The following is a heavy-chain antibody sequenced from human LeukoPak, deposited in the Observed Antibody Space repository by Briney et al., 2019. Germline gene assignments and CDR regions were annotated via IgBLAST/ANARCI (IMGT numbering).Heavy chain of an antibody. Sequence: QAGRSLRLSCAASGFTFDDFAMHRVRQAPGKGLEGVSGTSWNSGSIGYADSVKGRFTISRDNDKNSLYLQMNSLRAEDTALYYCAKDIKSSGWYGYEDGGQETRVSVST. V-gene: IGHV3-9*01. D-gene: IGHD6-19*01. J-gene: IGHJ4*02. CDR1: GFTFDDFA. CDR2: TSWNSGSI. CDR3: AKDIKSSGWYGYED.